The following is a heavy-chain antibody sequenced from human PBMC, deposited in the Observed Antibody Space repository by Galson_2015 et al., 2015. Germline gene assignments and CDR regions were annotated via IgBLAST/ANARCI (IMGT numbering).Heavy chain of an antibody. V-gene: IGHV1-18*01. D-gene: IGHD6-13*01. J-gene: IGHJ5*02. CDR3: ARSLTAAGTGGLFGP. CDR1: GYTFTSYG. Sequence: SVKVSCKASGYTFTSYGISWVRQAPGQGLEWMGWISAYNGNTNYAQKVQGRVTMTTDTSTSTAYMELRSLRSDDTAGYYCARSLTAAGTGGLFGPWGPGTLVTVSS. CDR2: ISAYNGNT.